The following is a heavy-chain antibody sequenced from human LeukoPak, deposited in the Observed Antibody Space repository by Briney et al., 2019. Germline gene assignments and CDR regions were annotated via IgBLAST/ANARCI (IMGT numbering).Heavy chain of an antibody. J-gene: IGHJ4*02. CDR2: INPNSGGT. CDR1: GYTFTGYY. Sequence: GASVKVSCKASGYTFTGYYMHWVRQAPGQGLEWVGWINPNSGGTNYAQKFQGRVTMTRDTSISTAYMELSRLRSDDTAVYYCARVTSRIVATLIDYWGQGTLVTVSS. D-gene: IGHD5-12*01. CDR3: ARVTSRIVATLIDY. V-gene: IGHV1-2*02.